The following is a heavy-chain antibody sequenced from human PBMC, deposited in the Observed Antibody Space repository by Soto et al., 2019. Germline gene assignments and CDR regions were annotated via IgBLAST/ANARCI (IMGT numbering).Heavy chain of an antibody. CDR3: AKAYYGSSGYSVDY. D-gene: IGHD3-22*01. CDR2: ISGSGGST. Sequence: GGSLRLCCAAPGFSFSRCAMSWVRQAPGKGLEWVSAISGSGGSTYYADSVKGRFTISRDNSKNTLYLQMNSLRAEDTAVYYCAKAYYGSSGYSVDYWGQGTLVTVSS. CDR1: GFSFSRCA. V-gene: IGHV3-23*01. J-gene: IGHJ4*02.